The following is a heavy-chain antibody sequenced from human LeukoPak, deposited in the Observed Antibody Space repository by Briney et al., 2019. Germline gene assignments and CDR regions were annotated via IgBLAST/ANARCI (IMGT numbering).Heavy chain of an antibody. CDR3: AKVGGISIFGVASWFDP. CDR2: ISGSGGST. Sequence: GGSLRLSCAASGFTFSSYAMSWVRQAPGKGLEWVSAISGSGGSTYYADSVKGRFTISRDNSKNTLYLQMNSLRAEDTAVYYCAKVGGISIFGVASWFDPWGQGTLVTVSS. CDR1: GFTFSSYA. J-gene: IGHJ5*02. D-gene: IGHD3-3*01. V-gene: IGHV3-23*01.